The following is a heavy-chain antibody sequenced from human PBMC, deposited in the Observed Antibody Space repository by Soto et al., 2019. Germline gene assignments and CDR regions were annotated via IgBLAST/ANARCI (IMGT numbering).Heavy chain of an antibody. CDR2: IIPILGIA. J-gene: IGHJ6*02. V-gene: IGHV1-69*04. CDR1: GGTFSSYT. Sequence: SVKVSCKASGGTFSSYTISWVRQAPGQGLEWMGRIIPILGIANYAQKFQGRVTMTTDTSTSTVHMEVRSLRSDDTAVYYCAREGVAPYYYYGMDVWGQGTPVTVSS. CDR3: AREGVAPYYYYGMDV. D-gene: IGHD5-12*01.